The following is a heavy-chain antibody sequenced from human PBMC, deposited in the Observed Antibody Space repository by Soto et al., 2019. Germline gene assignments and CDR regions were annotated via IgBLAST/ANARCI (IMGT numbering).Heavy chain of an antibody. V-gene: IGHV4-34*01. Sequence: QVQLQQWGAGLLKPSETLSLTCAVYGGSFSGYYWSWIRQPPGKGLEWIGEINHSGSTNYNTSLKSRVTIAVDTSKNQFSLKLSFVTDADTAVYYCARTVAGTAWVDYWGQGTLVTDSS. J-gene: IGHJ4*02. CDR3: ARTVAGTAWVDY. D-gene: IGHD6-19*01. CDR2: INHSGST. CDR1: GGSFSGYY.